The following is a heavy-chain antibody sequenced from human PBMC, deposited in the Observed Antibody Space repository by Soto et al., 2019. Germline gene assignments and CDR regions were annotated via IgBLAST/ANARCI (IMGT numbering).Heavy chain of an antibody. CDR2: IYWDDDK. V-gene: IGHV2-5*02. CDR1: GFSFNTTGVG. D-gene: IGHD2-15*01. CDR3: AHRAVLCSGGTCYSHPFDS. J-gene: IGHJ4*02. Sequence: QITLKESGPTLVKPTQTLTLTCTFSGFSFNTTGVGVGWIRQPPGKALEWLAIIYWDDDKRYSPSLKSRLTITNDTSKNQVVLTVTNMDPVDTATYFCAHRAVLCSGGTCYSHPFDSWGQGTLVTVSS.